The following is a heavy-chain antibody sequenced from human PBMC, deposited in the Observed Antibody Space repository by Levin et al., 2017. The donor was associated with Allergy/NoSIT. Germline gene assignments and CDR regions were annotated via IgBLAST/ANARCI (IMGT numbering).Heavy chain of an antibody. Sequence: KSGESLKISCAASGFSFSYYYMNWIRQAPGKGLEWVSYISTTGSYTKYADSVTGRFTVSRDNAKNSVFLQMNSLRAEDTAIYYCARDRGGEWIDFWGQGALVTVSS. V-gene: IGHV3-11*05. CDR2: ISTTGSYT. CDR3: ARDRGGEWIDF. CDR1: GFSFSYYY. D-gene: IGHD3-16*01. J-gene: IGHJ4*02.